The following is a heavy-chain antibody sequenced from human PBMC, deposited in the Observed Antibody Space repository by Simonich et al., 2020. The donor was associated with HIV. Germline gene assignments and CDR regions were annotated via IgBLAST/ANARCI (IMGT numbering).Heavy chain of an antibody. V-gene: IGHV1-2*06. CDR1: GYTFTAYY. D-gene: IGHD1-1*01. CDR3: ARSIWNLHNAIDF. CDR2: INPTSGGT. J-gene: IGHJ4*02. Sequence: QVQLVQSGAEVKKPGASVKVSCKASGYTFTAYYIHWVRQAPGQGLEWMGRINPTSGGTNYAQKFQGRVTMTRDTSISTAYMELSRLRSDDTAVYYCARSIWNLHNAIDFWGQGTLVTVSS.